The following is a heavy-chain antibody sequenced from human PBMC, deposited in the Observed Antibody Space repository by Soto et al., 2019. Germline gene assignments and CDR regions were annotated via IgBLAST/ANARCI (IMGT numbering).Heavy chain of an antibody. CDR2: IIANIGKT. J-gene: IGHJ6*03. CDR3: ARDYCSSTSCYGGNYYYMDV. V-gene: IGHV1-69*04. D-gene: IGHD2-2*01. CDR1: GYTFTSYG. Sequence: ASVKVSCKASGYTFTSYGISWVRQAPGQGLEWMGRIIANIGKTNYAQKFQGRVTTTADKSTSTAYMELSSLRSEDTAVYYCARDYCSSTSCYGGNYYYMDVWGKGTTVTAP.